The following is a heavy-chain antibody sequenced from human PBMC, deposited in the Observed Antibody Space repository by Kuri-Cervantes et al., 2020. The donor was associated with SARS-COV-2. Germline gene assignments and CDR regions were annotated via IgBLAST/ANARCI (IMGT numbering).Heavy chain of an antibody. J-gene: IGHJ6*02. CDR1: GYTFTSYG. V-gene: IGHV1-18*04. Sequence: ASVKVSCKASGYTFTSYGISWVRQAPGQGLEWMGWISAYNGNTNYAQKLQGRVTMPTDTSTSTAYMELRSLRSEDTAVYYCARGPLPQTEVLEWFTIYYYYGMDVWGQGTTVTVSS. CDR3: ARGPLPQTEVLEWFTIYYYYGMDV. CDR2: ISAYNGNT. D-gene: IGHD3-3*01.